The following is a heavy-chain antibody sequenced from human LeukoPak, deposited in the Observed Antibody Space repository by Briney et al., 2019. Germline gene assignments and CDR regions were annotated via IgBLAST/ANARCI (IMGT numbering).Heavy chain of an antibody. CDR2: IYTSGST. CDR1: GNSFGDYY. V-gene: IGHV4-4*07. CDR3: ARGTLYSGWSYYFDY. Sequence: EPSETLSLTCTVSGNSFGDYYWSWIRQPAGKGLEWIGRIYTSGSTTYNPSLKSRVTMSVDTSKSQFSLNLMSVTAADTAVYYCARGTLYSGWSYYFDYWGQGSQVTVSS. J-gene: IGHJ4*02. D-gene: IGHD6-19*01.